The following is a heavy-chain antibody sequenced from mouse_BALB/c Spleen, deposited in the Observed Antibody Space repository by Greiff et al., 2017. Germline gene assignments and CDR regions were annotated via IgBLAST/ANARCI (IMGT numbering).Heavy chain of an antibody. CDR2: IYPGNVNT. D-gene: IGHD2-10*02. V-gene: IGHV1S56*01. J-gene: IGHJ2*01. CDR1: GYTFTSYY. Sequence: VKLQESGPELVKPGASVRISCKASGYTFTSYYIHWVKQRPGQGLEWIGWIYPGNVNTKYNEKFKGKATLTADKSSSTAYMQLSSLTSEDSAVYFSARRRYGNLDYWGQGTTLTVSS. CDR3: ARRRYGNLDY.